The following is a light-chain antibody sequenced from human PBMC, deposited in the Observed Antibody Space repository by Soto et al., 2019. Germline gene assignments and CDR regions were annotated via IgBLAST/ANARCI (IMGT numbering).Light chain of an antibody. CDR1: SSDVGGYNY. Sequence: QSALTQPASVSGSPGQSITISCTGTSSDVGGYNYVSWYRQHPGKAPKLMIYEGTKRPSGVSTRFSASKSGNTASLTIYGVQADDEAHYYCCSYAGSSTWVFGGGTKLTVL. CDR2: EGT. CDR3: CSYAGSSTWV. V-gene: IGLV2-23*01. J-gene: IGLJ3*02.